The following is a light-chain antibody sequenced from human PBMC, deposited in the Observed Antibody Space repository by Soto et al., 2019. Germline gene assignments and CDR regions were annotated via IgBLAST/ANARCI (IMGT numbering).Light chain of an antibody. CDR2: DNN. CDR3: GTWDSSLSAYV. Sequence: QSVLTQPPSVSAAPGQKVTISCSGSSSNIGNNYVSWYQQLPGTAPKLLIYDNNKRPSGIPDRFSGSKSGTSATLGITGLQTGGAADYYCGTWDSSLSAYVFGTGTKLTVL. J-gene: IGLJ1*01. V-gene: IGLV1-51*01. CDR1: SSNIGNNY.